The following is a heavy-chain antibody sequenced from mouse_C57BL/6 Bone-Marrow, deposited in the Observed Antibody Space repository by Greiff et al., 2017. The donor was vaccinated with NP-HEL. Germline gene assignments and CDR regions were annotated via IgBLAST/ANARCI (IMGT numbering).Heavy chain of an antibody. Sequence: VQLQQSGAELVRPGASVKLSCKASGYTFTDYYINWVKQRPGQGLEWIARIYPGSGNTYYNEKFKGKATLTAEKSSSTAYMQLSSLTSEDSAVYFCARGWFAYWGQGTLVTVSA. J-gene: IGHJ3*01. V-gene: IGHV1-76*01. CDR2: IYPGSGNT. CDR3: ARGWFAY. CDR1: GYTFTDYY.